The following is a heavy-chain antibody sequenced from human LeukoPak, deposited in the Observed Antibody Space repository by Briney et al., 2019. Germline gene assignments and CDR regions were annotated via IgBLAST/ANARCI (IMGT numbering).Heavy chain of an antibody. CDR2: IYISGRT. J-gene: IGHJ3*02. Sequence: SETLSLTCTVSGDSVSTSYWSWIRQPAGRGLEWIGRIYISGRTNYNPSLESRVTLSLDTSKNQFSLKLSSVTAADTAVYYCARHALATYYYDRNSGAFDIWGQGTMVTVSS. CDR1: GDSVSTSY. CDR3: ARHALATYYYDRNSGAFDI. D-gene: IGHD3-22*01. V-gene: IGHV4-4*07.